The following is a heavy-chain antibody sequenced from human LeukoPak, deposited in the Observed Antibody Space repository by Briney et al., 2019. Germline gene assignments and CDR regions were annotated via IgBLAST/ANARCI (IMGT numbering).Heavy chain of an antibody. CDR1: GFTFSSYS. CDR2: ISSSSGYI. D-gene: IGHD1-26*01. V-gene: IGHV3-21*01. CDR3: ARDSGSYVH. J-gene: IGHJ4*02. Sequence: GGSLRLSCAASGFTFSSYSMNWVRQAPGKGLEWVSSISSSSGYIYYADSMKGRFTISRDNAKNSLYLQMNSLGAEDTAVYYCARDSGSYVHWGQGTLVTVSS.